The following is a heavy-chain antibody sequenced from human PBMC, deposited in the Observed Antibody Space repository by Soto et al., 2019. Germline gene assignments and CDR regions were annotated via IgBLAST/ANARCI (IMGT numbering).Heavy chain of an antibody. V-gene: IGHV4-31*03. J-gene: IGHJ5*02. CDR2: FYSSGSI. D-gene: IGHD6-19*01. CDR1: GYSITAGGYY. CDR3: ARMYSSGSGWFHP. Sequence: LSLTCFVSGYSITAGGYYWSWIRHHPGKGLEWIGSFYSSGSIIYNPSLRSRVSISGDTSSNQFSMSLTSVTAADTARYYCARMYSSGSGWFHPWGQGTLVTVSS.